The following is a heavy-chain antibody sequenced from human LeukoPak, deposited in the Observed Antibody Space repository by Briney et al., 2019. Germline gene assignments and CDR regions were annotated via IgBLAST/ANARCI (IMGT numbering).Heavy chain of an antibody. CDR3: ARVYSSGPYLDY. CDR2: TRNKANSYTT. V-gene: IGHV3-72*01. D-gene: IGHD3-22*01. Sequence: GGPLRLSCAAPGFTFSDHYMDWVRQAPGKGLEWVGRTRNKANSYTTEYAASVKGRFTISRDDSKNSLYLQMNSLKTEDTAVYYCARVYSSGPYLDYWGQGTLVTVSS. CDR1: GFTFSDHY. J-gene: IGHJ4*02.